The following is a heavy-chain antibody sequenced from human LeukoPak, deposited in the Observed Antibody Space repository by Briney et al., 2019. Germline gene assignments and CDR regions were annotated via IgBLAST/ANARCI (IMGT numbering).Heavy chain of an antibody. V-gene: IGHV5-10-1*01. CDR2: IDPSDSYT. J-gene: IGHJ4*02. Sequence: GESLKISCKGSGYSFTSYWISWVRQIPVKGLEWMTRIDPSDSYTNYSPSFQGHVTISADKSISTAYLQWSSLKASDTVFFYKQRTAYDILTGYYYFDYWGQGTLVTVSS. CDR1: GYSFTSYW. CDR3: QRTAYDILTGYYYFDY. D-gene: IGHD3-9*01.